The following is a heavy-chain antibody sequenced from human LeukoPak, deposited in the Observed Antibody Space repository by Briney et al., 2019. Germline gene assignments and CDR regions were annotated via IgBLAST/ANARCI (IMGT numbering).Heavy chain of an antibody. CDR1: GFTFSNFW. V-gene: IGHV3-48*01. CDR2: IRSSSSTI. CDR3: ARSLRNAFDI. Sequence: GGSLRLSCAASGFTFSNFWMTWVRQAPGKGLEWVSYIRSSSSTIYYADSVKGRFTISTDNANNSLYLQMNSLRAEDTAVYYCARSLRNAFDIWGQGTMVTVSS. J-gene: IGHJ3*02. D-gene: IGHD3-3*01.